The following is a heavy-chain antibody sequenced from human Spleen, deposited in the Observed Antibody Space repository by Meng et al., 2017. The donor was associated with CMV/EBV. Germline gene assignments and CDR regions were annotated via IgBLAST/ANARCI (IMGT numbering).Heavy chain of an antibody. D-gene: IGHD2-15*01. Sequence: GESLKISCAASGFTVSSNYMSWVRQAPGKGLEWVSVIYSGGSTYYADSVKGRFTISRHNSKNTLYLQMNSLRAEDTAVYYCARTLLNFDYWGQGTLVTVSS. V-gene: IGHV3-53*04. CDR1: GFTVSSNY. CDR2: IYSGGST. J-gene: IGHJ4*02. CDR3: ARTLLNFDY.